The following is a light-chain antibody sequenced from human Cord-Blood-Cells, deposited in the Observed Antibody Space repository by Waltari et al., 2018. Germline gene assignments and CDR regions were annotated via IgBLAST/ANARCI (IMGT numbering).Light chain of an antibody. CDR1: TLGANY. CDR3: QAWDSSTYV. V-gene: IGLV3-1*01. J-gene: IGLJ1*01. CDR2: QDS. Sequence: SYELTQPPSVSVSPGQTASITCSGDTLGANYACWYQQKPGQSPVLVIYQDSKRPSGIPERFSGSNSGNTATLTISGTQAMDEADYYCQAWDSSTYVFGTGTKVTVL.